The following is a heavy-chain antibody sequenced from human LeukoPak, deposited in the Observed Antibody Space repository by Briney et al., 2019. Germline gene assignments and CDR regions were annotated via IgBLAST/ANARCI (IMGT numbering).Heavy chain of an antibody. CDR2: INPSGGST. CDR1: GYTFTSYY. J-gene: IGHJ4*02. CDR3: ARIGVHRLLWFGDQKYYFDY. V-gene: IGHV1-46*01. Sequence: AASVKVSCKASGYTFTSYYMHWVRQAPGQGLEWMGIINPSGGSTSYAQKFQGRVTMTRDTSTSTVYMELSGLRSEDTAVYYCARIGVHRLLWFGDQKYYFDYWGQGTLVTVSS. D-gene: IGHD3-10*01.